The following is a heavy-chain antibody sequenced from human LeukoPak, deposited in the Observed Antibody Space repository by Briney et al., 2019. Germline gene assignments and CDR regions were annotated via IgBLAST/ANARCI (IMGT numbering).Heavy chain of an antibody. CDR3: AKGFGSGTRWYFDV. J-gene: IGHJ2*01. V-gene: IGHV3-9*01. D-gene: IGHD3-10*01. Sequence: PAGGSLRLSCTASGFAFDDYAMHWVRQTPGKGLEWVSCLSWNSDNIAYAGSVKGRFTISRDNANNSLHLRMNNLRPEDTALYFCAKGFGSGTRWYFDVWGRGTLVSVSS. CDR1: GFAFDDYA. CDR2: LSWNSDNI.